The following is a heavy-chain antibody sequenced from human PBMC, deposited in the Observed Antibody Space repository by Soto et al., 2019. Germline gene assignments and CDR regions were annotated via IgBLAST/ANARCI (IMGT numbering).Heavy chain of an antibody. V-gene: IGHV3-23*01. CDR2: ISGSGSST. J-gene: IGHJ3*02. CDR1: GFTFSTYT. Sequence: GGSLRLSCAASGFTFSTYTMSWVRQAPGKGLEWVSAISGSGSSTYYADSVKGRFTISRDNSKNMLYLQMNSLRAEDTAVYFCAKDSFTGSFYDAFDIWGQGTMVTVSS. D-gene: IGHD1-26*01. CDR3: AKDSFTGSFYDAFDI.